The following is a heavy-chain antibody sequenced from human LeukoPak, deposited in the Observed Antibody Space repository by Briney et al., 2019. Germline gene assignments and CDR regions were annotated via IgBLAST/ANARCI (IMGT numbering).Heavy chain of an antibody. Sequence: PSETLSLTCTVSGYSISSGYYWGWIRQPPGKGLAWIGSIYHSGSTYYNPSLKSRVTISVDTSKNQFSLKLSSVTAADTAVYYCASQPEGYYYDSSGYYSTPVYFQHWGQGTLVTVSS. J-gene: IGHJ1*01. CDR1: GYSISSGYY. D-gene: IGHD3-22*01. CDR2: IYHSGST. CDR3: ASQPEGYYYDSSGYYSTPVYFQH. V-gene: IGHV4-38-2*02.